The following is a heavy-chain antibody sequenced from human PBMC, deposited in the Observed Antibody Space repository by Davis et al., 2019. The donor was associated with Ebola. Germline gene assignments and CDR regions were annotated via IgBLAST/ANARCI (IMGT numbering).Heavy chain of an antibody. CDR1: GFTVSSNY. V-gene: IGHV3-66*01. J-gene: IGHJ5*02. D-gene: IGHD2-2*01. Sequence: GGSLRLSCAASGFTVSSNYMSWVRQAPGKGLGWVSVIYSGGSTYYADSVKGRFTISRDNSKNTLYLQMNSLRAEDTAVYYCARGPRTSVPAAVGWFDPWGQGTLVTVSS. CDR2: IYSGGST. CDR3: ARGPRTSVPAAVGWFDP.